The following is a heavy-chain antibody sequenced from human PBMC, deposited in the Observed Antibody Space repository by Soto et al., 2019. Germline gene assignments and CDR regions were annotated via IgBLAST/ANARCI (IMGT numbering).Heavy chain of an antibody. Sequence: DVQLVESGGGLVQPGGSLRLSCAASGFIFSNYHMNWVRQAPGQGLEWVSYIRNSGNTIYYANSVKGRFTISRDNAKGSLYLQMNSLRDEDTAVYYCTRQNIEHSSGWYPWGQGTLVTVSS. V-gene: IGHV3-48*02. CDR2: IRNSGNTI. J-gene: IGHJ5*02. CDR1: GFIFSNYH. CDR3: TRQNIEHSSGWYP. D-gene: IGHD6-13*01.